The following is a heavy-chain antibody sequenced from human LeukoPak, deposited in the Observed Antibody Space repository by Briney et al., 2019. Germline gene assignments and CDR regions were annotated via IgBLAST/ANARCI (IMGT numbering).Heavy chain of an antibody. D-gene: IGHD3-10*01. CDR2: INGDGSGA. J-gene: IGHJ6*02. CDR3: ARSFYYGSGSHGMDV. Sequence: PGGSLRLSCAASGFIISGDYMHWVRQVPGKGLVWVSRINGDGSGADYADSVKGRFTISRDNAKNTLYLQMTSLRAEDTAVYYCARSFYYGSGSHGMDVWGQGTTVTVSS. V-gene: IGHV3-74*01. CDR1: GFIISGDY.